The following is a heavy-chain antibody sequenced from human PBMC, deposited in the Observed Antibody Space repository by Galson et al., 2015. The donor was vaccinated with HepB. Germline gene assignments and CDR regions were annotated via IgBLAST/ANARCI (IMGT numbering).Heavy chain of an antibody. CDR3: TRVGIRSSTTDWFDP. J-gene: IGHJ5*02. CDR1: GFTFGDYA. Sequence: SLRLSCAAAGFTFGDYAVTWFRQAPGKGLGWVGFIRSKAYGGTTEYDASVKGRFTISRDDSKSIAYLQMNSLKSEDTAVYYCTRVGIRSSTTDWFDPWGQGTLVTVSS. V-gene: IGHV3-49*03. CDR2: IRSKAYGGTT. D-gene: IGHD2-2*01.